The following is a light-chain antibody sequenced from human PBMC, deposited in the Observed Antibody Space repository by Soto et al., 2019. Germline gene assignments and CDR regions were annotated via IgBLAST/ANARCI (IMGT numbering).Light chain of an antibody. Sequence: DVQVAQSHSSLSASVGDRVTIPCRASQSISSYLNWYQQKPGKAPKLLIYAASSLQSGVPSRFSGSGSGTDFTLTISSLQPEDFATYYCQQSYSTPPTFGQGTKVDIK. V-gene: IGKV1-39*01. J-gene: IGKJ1*01. CDR3: QQSYSTPPT. CDR1: QSISSY. CDR2: AAS.